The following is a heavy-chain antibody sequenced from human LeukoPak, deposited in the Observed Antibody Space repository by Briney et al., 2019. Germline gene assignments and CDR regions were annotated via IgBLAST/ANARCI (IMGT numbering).Heavy chain of an antibody. D-gene: IGHD6-19*01. Sequence: PGGSLRLSCAASAFTFSSYAMSWVRQAPGKGLEYVSAISSNGGSTYYANSVKGRFTISRDNSKNTLYLQIGSLRAEDMAVYYCARGSPVRYSSGWYDYYYYMDVWGKGTTVSISS. CDR3: ARGSPVRYSSGWYDYYYYMDV. J-gene: IGHJ6*03. CDR1: AFTFSSYA. CDR2: ISSNGGST. V-gene: IGHV3-64*01.